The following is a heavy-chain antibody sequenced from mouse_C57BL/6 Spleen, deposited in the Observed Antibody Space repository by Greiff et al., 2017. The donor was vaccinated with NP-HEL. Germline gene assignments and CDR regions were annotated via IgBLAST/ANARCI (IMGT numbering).Heavy chain of an antibody. CDR1: GYAFSSSW. CDR3: ARSGYYGFAY. CDR2: IYPGDGDT. Sequence: VKVVESGPELVKPGASVKISCKASGYAFSSSWMNWVKQRPGKGLEWIGRIYPGDGDTNYNGKFKGKATLTADKSSSTAYMQLSSLTSEDSAVYFCARSGYYGFAYWGQGTLVTVS. D-gene: IGHD2-3*01. J-gene: IGHJ3*01. V-gene: IGHV1-82*01.